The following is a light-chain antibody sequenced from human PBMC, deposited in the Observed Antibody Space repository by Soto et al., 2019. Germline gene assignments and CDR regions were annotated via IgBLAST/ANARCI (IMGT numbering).Light chain of an antibody. CDR1: SSDVGSYNY. Sequence: QSVLTQPRSVSWSPGESVSISCTGTSSDVGSYNYVSWYQQYPGKAPKVIIYDVTERPSEVPDRFSGSKYGNTASLTISGLQAEDEAEYFCCSYSGSDTLLFGGGTKVTVL. J-gene: IGLJ3*02. CDR2: DVT. V-gene: IGLV2-11*01. CDR3: CSYSGSDTLL.